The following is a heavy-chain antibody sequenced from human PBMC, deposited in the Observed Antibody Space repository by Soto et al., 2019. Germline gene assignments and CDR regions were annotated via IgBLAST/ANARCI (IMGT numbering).Heavy chain of an antibody. V-gene: IGHV3-53*01. CDR1: GFTVSSNY. J-gene: IGHJ6*02. D-gene: IGHD3-16*02. CDR3: ARDRSADSYGMDF. CDR2: IYSGGST. Sequence: LRLSCAASGFTVSSNYMSWVRQAPGKGLEWVSVIYSGGSTYYADSVKGRFTISRDNSKNTLYLQMNSLRAEDTAVYYCARDRSADSYGMDFWGQGTTVTVSS.